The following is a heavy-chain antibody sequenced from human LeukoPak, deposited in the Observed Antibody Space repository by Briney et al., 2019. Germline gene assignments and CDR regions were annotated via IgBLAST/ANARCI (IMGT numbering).Heavy chain of an antibody. D-gene: IGHD4-17*01. Sequence: ASVKVSCKASGYTFTSYDINWVRQATGRGLEWMGWMNPNSGNTGYAQKFQGGVTMTRNTSISTAYMELSSLRSEDTAVYYCARGPTMTTVPTVFLVWGQGTLVTVSS. CDR2: MNPNSGNT. CDR3: ARGPTMTTVPTVFLV. V-gene: IGHV1-8*01. CDR1: GYTFTSYD. J-gene: IGHJ4*02.